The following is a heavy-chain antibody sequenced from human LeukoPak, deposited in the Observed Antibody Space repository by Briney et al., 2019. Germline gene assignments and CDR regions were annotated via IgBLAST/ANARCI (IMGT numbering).Heavy chain of an antibody. Sequence: SETLSLTCTVSGGSISSSSYYWGWIRQPPGKGLEWIGSIYYSGSTNYNPSLKSRVTISVDTSKNQFSLELSSVTAADTAVYYCARTYYGSGSYNYYYMDVWGKGTTVTISS. CDR3: ARTYYGSGSYNYYYMDV. D-gene: IGHD3-10*01. CDR1: GGSISSSSYY. V-gene: IGHV4-39*07. J-gene: IGHJ6*03. CDR2: IYYSGST.